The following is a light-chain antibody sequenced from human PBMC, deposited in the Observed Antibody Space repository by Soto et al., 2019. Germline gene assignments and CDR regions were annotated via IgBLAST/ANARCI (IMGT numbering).Light chain of an antibody. CDR2: GAS. CDR3: QQFNSYSWT. Sequence: EIVMTQSPATLSVSPGERGTLSCRASQSISSNLAWYQQKPGQAPRLLIYGASTRATGIPARFSGSGSGTEFTLTISSLQADDFATYYCQQFNSYSWTFGQGTKVDIK. CDR1: QSISSN. V-gene: IGKV3-15*01. J-gene: IGKJ1*01.